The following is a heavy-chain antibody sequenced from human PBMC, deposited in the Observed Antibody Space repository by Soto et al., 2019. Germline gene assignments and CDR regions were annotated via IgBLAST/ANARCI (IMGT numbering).Heavy chain of an antibody. Sequence: QVQLVQSGAEVKKPGASVKVSCKASGYTFTSFYMHWVRQAPGQGLEWMGIINPSGTTTDYAQKFQGRVTMTRETSTSTYYMELSSLTSADTAVYYCAKPQIAMHYYYGMEVWGQGTAVTVSS. CDR2: INPSGTTT. J-gene: IGHJ6*02. V-gene: IGHV1-46*01. CDR3: AKPQIAMHYYYGMEV. CDR1: GYTFTSFY.